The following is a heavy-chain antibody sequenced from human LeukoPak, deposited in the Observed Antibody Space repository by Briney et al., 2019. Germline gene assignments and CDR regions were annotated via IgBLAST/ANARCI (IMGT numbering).Heavy chain of an antibody. CDR2: ISGSGGST. J-gene: IGHJ4*02. Sequence: GGSLRLSCAASGFTFSSYAMSWVRQAPGEGLEWVSAISGSGGSTYYADSVKGRFTISRDNSKNTLYLQMNSLRAEDTAVYYCAKDGLKSSGWYDYWGQGTLVTVSS. CDR3: AKDGLKSSGWYDY. V-gene: IGHV3-23*01. D-gene: IGHD6-19*01. CDR1: GFTFSSYA.